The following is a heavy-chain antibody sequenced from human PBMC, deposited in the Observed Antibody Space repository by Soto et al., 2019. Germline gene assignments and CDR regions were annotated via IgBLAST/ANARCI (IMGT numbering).Heavy chain of an antibody. D-gene: IGHD7-27*01. CDR1: GGSISSSSYY. Sequence: SETLSLTCTVSGGSISSSSYYWGWIRQPPGKGLEWIGYIYYSGSTNYNPSLKSRVTMSVDTSKNQFSLKLSSLTPADTAIYYCARANWFFDYWGQGTLVTVSS. V-gene: IGHV4-61*05. CDR2: IYYSGST. CDR3: ARANWFFDY. J-gene: IGHJ4*02.